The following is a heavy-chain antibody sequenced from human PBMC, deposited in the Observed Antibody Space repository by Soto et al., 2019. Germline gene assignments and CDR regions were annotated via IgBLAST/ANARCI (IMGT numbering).Heavy chain of an antibody. Sequence: GGSLRLSCAASGFTFSSYAMHWVRQAPGKGLEWVAVISYDGSNKYYADSVKGRFTISRDNPKNTLYLQMNSLRAEDTAVYYCARGTYYDILTGYSYFAYWGQGTLVTVSS. D-gene: IGHD3-9*01. CDR2: ISYDGSNK. V-gene: IGHV3-30-3*01. CDR1: GFTFSSYA. CDR3: ARGTYYDILTGYSYFAY. J-gene: IGHJ4*02.